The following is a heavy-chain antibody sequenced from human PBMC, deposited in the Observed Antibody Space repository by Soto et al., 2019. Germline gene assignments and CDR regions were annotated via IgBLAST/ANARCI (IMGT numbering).Heavy chain of an antibody. Sequence: PSETLSLTCTVSGGSISSYYWSWIRQPPGKGLEWIGYIYYSGSTNYNPSLKSRVTISVDTSKNQFSLKLSSVTAADTAVYYCARVSYYYGSGSYHFDSWGQGTLVTVSS. J-gene: IGHJ4*02. D-gene: IGHD3-10*01. CDR2: IYYSGST. CDR1: GGSISSYY. CDR3: ARVSYYYGSGSYHFDS. V-gene: IGHV4-59*01.